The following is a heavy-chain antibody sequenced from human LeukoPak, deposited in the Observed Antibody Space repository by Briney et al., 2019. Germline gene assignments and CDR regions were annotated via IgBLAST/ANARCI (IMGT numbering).Heavy chain of an antibody. CDR3: ARAWNTGEFDY. CDR2: ISSSSSYI. D-gene: IGHD1/OR15-1a*01. Sequence: PGGSLRLSCAASGFTFSSYSMNWVRQAPGKGLEWVSSISSSSSYIYYADSVKGRFTISRDNAKNSLYLQMNSLRAEDTALYHCARAWNTGEFDYWGQGTLVTVSS. V-gene: IGHV3-21*04. CDR1: GFTFSSYS. J-gene: IGHJ4*02.